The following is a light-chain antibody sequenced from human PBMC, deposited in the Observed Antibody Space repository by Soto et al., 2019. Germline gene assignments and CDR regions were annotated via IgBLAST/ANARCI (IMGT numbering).Light chain of an antibody. J-gene: IGLJ2*01. V-gene: IGLV2-14*01. CDR3: SAYTSSSL. Sequence: QSALTQPASVSGSPGQSITISCTGTSSDVGGYNYVSWYQQHPGKAPKLMIYDVRNRPSGVSNRFSGSKSGNTASLTISGLQAEDEADYYCSAYTSSSLFGGGTKLTVL. CDR1: SSDVGGYNY. CDR2: DVR.